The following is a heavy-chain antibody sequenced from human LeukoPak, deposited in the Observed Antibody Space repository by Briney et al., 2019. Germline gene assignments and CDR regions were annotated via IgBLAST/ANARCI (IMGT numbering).Heavy chain of an antibody. CDR3: AREVLDTAMALGY. Sequence: PGGSLRLSCAASGFTFSRYWMHWVRQAPGKGLVWVSRVNSDGSSTSFPDSVKGRFTISRDNAKNTLYLQMNSLRAEDTAVYYCAREVLDTAMALGYWGQGTLVTVSS. CDR1: GFTFSRYW. J-gene: IGHJ4*02. D-gene: IGHD5-18*01. CDR2: VNSDGSST. V-gene: IGHV3-74*01.